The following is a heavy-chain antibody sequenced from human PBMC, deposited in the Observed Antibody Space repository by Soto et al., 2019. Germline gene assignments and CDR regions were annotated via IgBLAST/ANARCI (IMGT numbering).Heavy chain of an antibody. D-gene: IGHD3-22*01. V-gene: IGHV1-3*01. CDR1: GYTFTSYA. Sequence: QVPLVQSGAEVKKPGASVKVSCKASGYTFTSYAMHWVRQAPGQRLEWMGWINAGNGNTKYSQKFQGRVTITRDTSASTAYMELSSLRSEDTAVYYCARGDYYYDSSGYSDYWGQGTLVTVSS. J-gene: IGHJ4*02. CDR2: INAGNGNT. CDR3: ARGDYYYDSSGYSDY.